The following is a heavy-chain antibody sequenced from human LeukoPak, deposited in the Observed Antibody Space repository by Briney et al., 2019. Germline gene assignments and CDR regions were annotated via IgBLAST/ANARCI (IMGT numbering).Heavy chain of an antibody. CDR3: ARDSTYYYDSGSSGPHYFDN. Sequence: GGPLRLSCAASGFTFSSYGMHWVRQAPGKGLEWVSLISSGGTYEYYADSVKGRFTISRDNSKNTLYLQLNSLRAEDTVVYYCARDSTYYYDSGSSGPHYFDNWGQGTLVTVSS. J-gene: IGHJ4*02. V-gene: IGHV3-30*03. CDR1: GFTFSSYG. D-gene: IGHD3-10*01. CDR2: ISSGGTYE.